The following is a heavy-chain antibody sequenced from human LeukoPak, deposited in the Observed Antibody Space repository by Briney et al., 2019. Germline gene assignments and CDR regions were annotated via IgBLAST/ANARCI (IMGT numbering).Heavy chain of an antibody. Sequence: SETLSLTCAVYGGSFSGYFWTWIRQPPGNGLEWIGEISHSGNTNYNPTLKSRVTMSLDTSNNQFSLKLSSLSAADTAISSCAFSTTTVTTRTIDYWGQGTLVTVSS. J-gene: IGHJ4*02. V-gene: IGHV4-34*01. D-gene: IGHD4-17*01. CDR2: ISHSGNT. CDR1: GGSFSGYF. CDR3: AFSTTTVTTRTIDY.